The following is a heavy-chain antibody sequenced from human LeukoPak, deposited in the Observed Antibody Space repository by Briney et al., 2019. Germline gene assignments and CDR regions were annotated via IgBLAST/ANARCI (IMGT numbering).Heavy chain of an antibody. J-gene: IGHJ4*02. CDR1: GDSFTNDFF. CDR2: FCLGRDT. CDR3: ARWASISREPGGFFDH. Sequence: PSETLSLTCTVSGDSFTNDFFWGWVRPPPGKELEWIGSFCLGRDTYYRPSLKSRVTISVDTSKNQFSLNLNSVTAADTAVYYCARWASISREPGGFFDHWGQGTLVTVSS. D-gene: IGHD1-14*01. V-gene: IGHV4-38-2*02.